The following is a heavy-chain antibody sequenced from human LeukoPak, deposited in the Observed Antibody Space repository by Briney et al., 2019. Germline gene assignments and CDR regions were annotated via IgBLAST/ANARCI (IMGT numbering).Heavy chain of an antibody. V-gene: IGHV3-48*03. Sequence: GGSLRLSCAASGFTFSTYAMSWVRQAPGKGLEWVSYISSSGSTIYYADSVKGRFTISRDNAKNSLYLQMNSLRAEDTAVYYCAELGITMIGGVWGKGTTVTISS. CDR3: AELGITMIGGV. J-gene: IGHJ6*04. CDR2: ISSSGSTI. CDR1: GFTFSTYA. D-gene: IGHD3-10*02.